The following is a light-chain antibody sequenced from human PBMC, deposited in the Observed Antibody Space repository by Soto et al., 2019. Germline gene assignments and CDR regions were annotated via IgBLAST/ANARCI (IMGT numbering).Light chain of an antibody. J-gene: IGKJ5*01. V-gene: IGKV3-15*01. CDR2: GAS. Sequence: EIVMTQSPVTLSVSPGERATLSCRASQSVNSQLAWYQQKPGQAPRLLIYGASTRATGIPDRFSGSGSGTEFTLTISSLQPEDFATYYCQQHGQWPITFGQGTRLEIK. CDR1: QSVNSQ. CDR3: QQHGQWPIT.